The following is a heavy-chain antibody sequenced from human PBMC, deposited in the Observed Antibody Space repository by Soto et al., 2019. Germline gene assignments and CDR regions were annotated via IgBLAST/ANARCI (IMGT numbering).Heavy chain of an antibody. V-gene: IGHV2-5*01. J-gene: IGHJ4*02. Sequence: QITLKESGPTLVTPTQTLTLTCTFSGFSLSTEGVGMGRIRQPTGKALEWLARIHWYDDKYYRTSPKNLLTITKGTSKHQVVLTMTNMDPVDTATYHGAYKRWYPLTYWGQGTLGTVSA. CDR3: AYKRWYPLTY. CDR2: IHWYDDK. D-gene: IGHD2-15*01. CDR1: GFSLSTEGVG.